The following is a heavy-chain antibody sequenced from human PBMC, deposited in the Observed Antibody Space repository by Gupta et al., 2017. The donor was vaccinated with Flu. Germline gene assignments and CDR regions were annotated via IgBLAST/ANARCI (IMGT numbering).Heavy chain of an antibody. Sequence: QVQLVQSGAEVKEPGASLKVSCKTSGYTFGGHRLHWGRQGPGQALEGMVKIKPNDGETKYARKFQGRVTMTSDTSTNTAYLELTGLTSDDTAVYFCTRTWMDVFTPDFDYWGQGTLVTVFS. CDR3: TRTWMDVFTPDFDY. D-gene: IGHD5-12*01. CDR2: IKPNDGET. V-gene: IGHV1-2*02. J-gene: IGHJ4*02. CDR1: GYTFGGHR.